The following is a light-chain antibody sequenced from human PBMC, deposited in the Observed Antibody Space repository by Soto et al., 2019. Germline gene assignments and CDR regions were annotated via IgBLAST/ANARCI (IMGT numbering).Light chain of an antibody. CDR2: EVS. V-gene: IGLV2-14*01. J-gene: IGLJ2*01. CDR3: SSYTSSSTLL. CDR1: SSDVGGYNY. Sequence: QSVLTQPASVSGSPGQSITISCTGTSSDVGGYNYVSWYQQHPGKAPKLMIYEVSNRPSGVSNRFSSSKSGNTASLTISGLQAEDEADYYCSSYTSSSTLLFGGGTKLTVL.